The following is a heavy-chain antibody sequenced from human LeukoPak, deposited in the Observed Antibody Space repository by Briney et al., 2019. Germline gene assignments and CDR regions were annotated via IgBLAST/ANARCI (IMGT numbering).Heavy chain of an antibody. V-gene: IGHV1-2*02. CDR2: NDPNSDGT. Sequence: ASVKVSCKASGYTFTVNHVHWVRQAPGQGLEWMGWNDPNSDGTKYAQKFQDRVAMTSDTSISTAYMGLSGLRSDDTAVYFCAREADIVSFDLWGRGTLVTVSS. D-gene: IGHD3-16*02. CDR1: GYTFTVNH. J-gene: IGHJ2*01. CDR3: AREADIVSFDL.